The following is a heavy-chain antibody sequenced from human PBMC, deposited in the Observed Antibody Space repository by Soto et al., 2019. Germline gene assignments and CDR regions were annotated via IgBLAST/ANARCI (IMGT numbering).Heavy chain of an antibody. D-gene: IGHD2-21*02. Sequence: QVHLVQSGAEVKKPGSSVKVSCQASGSTFSSYTVSWVRQAPGQGLEWMGRIIPVLGVTNYAPKFKGRVTITADKSKTTAYMELSSLRSGDTAVYYCARRRYCGADCYSKYYYGMDVWGQGTTVTVS. J-gene: IGHJ6*02. CDR1: GSTFSSYT. V-gene: IGHV1-69*02. CDR3: ARRRYCGADCYSKYYYGMDV. CDR2: IIPVLGVT.